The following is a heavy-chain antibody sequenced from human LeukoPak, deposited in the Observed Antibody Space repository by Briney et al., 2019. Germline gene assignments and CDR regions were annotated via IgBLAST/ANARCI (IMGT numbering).Heavy chain of an antibody. Sequence: ASVKVSCKVSGYTLTELSMHWVRQAPGKGREWRGGFDPEDGETIYAQKFQGRVTMTEDTSTDTAYMELSSLRSEDTAVYYCATGNRFWSGKLDYWGQGTLVTVSS. D-gene: IGHD3-3*01. CDR1: GYTLTELS. CDR3: ATGNRFWSGKLDY. V-gene: IGHV1-24*01. CDR2: FDPEDGET. J-gene: IGHJ4*02.